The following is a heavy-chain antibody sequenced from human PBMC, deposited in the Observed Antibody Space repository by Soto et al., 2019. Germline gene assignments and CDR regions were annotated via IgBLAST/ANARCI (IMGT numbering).Heavy chain of an antibody. V-gene: IGHV1-69*01. Sequence: QVQLVQSGAEVKNPGSSVKVSCKASGGTLSDYAVSWVRQARGQGLEWMGGIMPTVDSANYAQKFQGRLTITADESTSTANMELSSLTYDDTAIYYCAVAAVREILTEQSSGMAVWGQGTTVTVSS. J-gene: IGHJ6*02. D-gene: IGHD3-10*01. CDR1: GGTLSDYA. CDR2: IMPTVDSA. CDR3: AVAAVREILTEQSSGMAV.